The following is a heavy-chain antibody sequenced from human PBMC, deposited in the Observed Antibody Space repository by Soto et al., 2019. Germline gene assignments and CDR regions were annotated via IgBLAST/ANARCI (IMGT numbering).Heavy chain of an antibody. V-gene: IGHV5-10-1*01. CDR1: GYRFTSSW. CDR2: IDPSDSYT. D-gene: IGHD3-9*01. Sequence: PGESLKISCKGSGYRFTSSWISWVRQMPGQGLEWMGRIDPSDSYTNYSPSFQGHVTISADKSISTAYPQWSSLKASDTAMYYCARQPRCWFYYYYGMDVWGQGTTVTVSS. CDR3: ARQPRCWFYYYYGMDV. J-gene: IGHJ6*02.